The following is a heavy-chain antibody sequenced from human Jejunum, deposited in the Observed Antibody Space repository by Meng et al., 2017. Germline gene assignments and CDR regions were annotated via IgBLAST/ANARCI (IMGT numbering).Heavy chain of an antibody. CDR1: GFTFSSSW. J-gene: IGHJ4*01. Sequence: GESLKISCAASGFTFSSSWMNWVRQAPGKGLEWVADIKQDGSEKRYVDSVQARFTISRDNAKNSLYLQMNSLRAEDTAVYFCARAVGPYCDGDCFSYYFDYWGQGTQVTVAS. CDR2: IKQDGSEK. V-gene: IGHV3-7*01. CDR3: ARAVGPYCDGDCFSYYFDY. D-gene: IGHD2-21*02.